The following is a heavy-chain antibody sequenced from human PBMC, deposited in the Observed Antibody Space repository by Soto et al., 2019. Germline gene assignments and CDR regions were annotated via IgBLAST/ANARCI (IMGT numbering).Heavy chain of an antibody. Sequence: GASLKISCKGSEYRINSYWIGWVRQMPGKGLEWIGMIYPGDSDTTYSPSLEGQVTMSVHKSISTAYHQWSSLKASDSATYYCARQGSNGAYVYFAMDVWGQGTTVTVSS. CDR2: IYPGDSDT. J-gene: IGHJ6*02. CDR3: ARQGSNGAYVYFAMDV. CDR1: EYRINSYW. V-gene: IGHV5-51*01. D-gene: IGHD3-16*01.